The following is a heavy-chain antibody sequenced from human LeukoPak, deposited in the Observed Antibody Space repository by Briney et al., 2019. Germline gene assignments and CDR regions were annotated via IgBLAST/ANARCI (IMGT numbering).Heavy chain of an antibody. CDR3: ARGRSAAGGGGFADY. Sequence: PSETLSLTCAVYGGSFSGYYWSWIRQPPGKGLEWIGEINHSGSTNYNPSLKSRVTISVDTSKNQFSLKLSSVTAADTAVYYCARGRSAAGGGGFADYWGQGTLFTVSS. CDR1: GGSFSGYY. D-gene: IGHD6-13*01. J-gene: IGHJ4*02. V-gene: IGHV4-34*01. CDR2: INHSGST.